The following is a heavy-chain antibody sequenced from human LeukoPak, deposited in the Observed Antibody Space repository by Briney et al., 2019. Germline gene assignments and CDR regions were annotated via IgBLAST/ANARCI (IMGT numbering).Heavy chain of an antibody. D-gene: IGHD5-12*01. CDR2: IYHSGST. Sequence: SGTLSLTCAVSGGSISSSNWWSWVRQPPGQGLEWIGEIYHSGSTNYNPSLKSRVTISVDKSKNQFSLELSSVTAADTAVYYCARDKGGYDSKLWDYWGQGTLVTVSS. CDR3: ARDKGGYDSKLWDY. V-gene: IGHV4-4*02. CDR1: GGSISSSNW. J-gene: IGHJ4*02.